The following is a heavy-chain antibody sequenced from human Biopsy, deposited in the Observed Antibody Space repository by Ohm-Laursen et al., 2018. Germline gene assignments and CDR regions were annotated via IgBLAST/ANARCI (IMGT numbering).Heavy chain of an antibody. CDR1: GVSITAYY. V-gene: IGHV4-4*09. Sequence: SETLSLTCPVSGVSITAYYWSWIRQPPGKGLECIGNIHHSGSTNYNPSLKSRLTISVYTSKNQFSLKLSSVTAADTAVYYCARMDCSGGSCHYYSYGMDVWGQGTAVTVSS. CDR3: ARMDCSGGSCHYYSYGMDV. D-gene: IGHD2-15*01. CDR2: IHHSGST. J-gene: IGHJ6*02.